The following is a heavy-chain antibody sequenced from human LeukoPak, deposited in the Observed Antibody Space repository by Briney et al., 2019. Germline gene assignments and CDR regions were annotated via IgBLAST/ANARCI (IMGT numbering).Heavy chain of an antibody. CDR3: LRGVRAPDY. V-gene: IGHV3-7*01. Sequence: GGSLRLSCAGSGFTFSNYWMSWVRQAPGKGLEWVANIKQDGSEKYYVDSVKGRFTISRDNAKNSLYLQMNSLRAEYAAVYSCLRGVRAPDYWGQGTLVTVSS. J-gene: IGHJ4*02. CDR1: GFTFSNYW. CDR2: IKQDGSEK.